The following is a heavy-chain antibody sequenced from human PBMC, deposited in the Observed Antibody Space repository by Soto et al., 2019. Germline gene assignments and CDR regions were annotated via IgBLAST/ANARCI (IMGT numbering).Heavy chain of an antibody. CDR2: ISSSSSTI. CDR3: AISGEAAAGTPFDY. CDR1: GFTFSSYS. V-gene: IGHV3-48*01. Sequence: PGGSLRLSCAASGFTFSSYSMNWVRQAPGKGLEWVSYISSSSSTIYYADSVKGRFTISRDNAKNSLYLQMNSLRAEDTAVYYCAISGEAAAGTPFDYWGQGTLVTVSS. J-gene: IGHJ4*02. D-gene: IGHD6-13*01.